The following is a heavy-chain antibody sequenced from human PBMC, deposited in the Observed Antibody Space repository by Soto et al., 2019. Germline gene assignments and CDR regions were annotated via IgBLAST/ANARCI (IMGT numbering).Heavy chain of an antibody. CDR2: ISWNSGSI. V-gene: IGHV3-9*01. CDR1: GFTFDDYA. Sequence: EEQLVESGGGLVQPGRSLRLSCAASGFTFDDYAMHWVRQAPGKGLEWVSGISWNSGSIGYADSVKGRFTISRDNAKNSLYLQMNSLRAEDTALYYCAKDMQEAYSSGWSRPFDYWGQGTLVTVSS. J-gene: IGHJ4*02. D-gene: IGHD6-19*01. CDR3: AKDMQEAYSSGWSRPFDY.